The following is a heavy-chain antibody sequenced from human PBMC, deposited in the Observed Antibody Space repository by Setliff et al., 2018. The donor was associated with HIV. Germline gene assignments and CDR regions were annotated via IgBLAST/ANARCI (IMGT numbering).Heavy chain of an antibody. CDR2: IYSSGST. CDR3: ARGPTRVYFDY. CDR1: GGSISSGSYY. J-gene: IGHJ4*02. D-gene: IGHD1-1*01. Sequence: SETLSLTCTVSGGSISSGSYYWSWIRQPAGKGLQWIGHIYSSGSTNDNPSLMSRVTILVDTSKNHFSLKLTSVTAAETAVYYCARGPTRVYFDYWGQGTLVTVSS. V-gene: IGHV4-61*10.